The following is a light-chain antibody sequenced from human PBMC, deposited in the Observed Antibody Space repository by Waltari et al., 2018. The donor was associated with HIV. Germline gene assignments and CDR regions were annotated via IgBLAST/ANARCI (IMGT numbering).Light chain of an antibody. V-gene: IGKV1-33*01. CDR3: QQYDSLLT. CDR2: DAS. J-gene: IGKJ4*01. Sequence: DIQMPQSPSSLSASVGDRVTITCQASQDISDYLNWYQQKPGKSPKLLIYDASNLETGVPSRFSGTGSGTDFTFTISSLQPEDIATYYCQQYDSLLTFGGGTKVEIK. CDR1: QDISDY.